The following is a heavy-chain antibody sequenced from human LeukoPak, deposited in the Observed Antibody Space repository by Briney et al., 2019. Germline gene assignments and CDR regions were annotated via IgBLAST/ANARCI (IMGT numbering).Heavy chain of an antibody. Sequence: SETLSLTCTVSGGSISSYYWSWIRQPPGKGLEWIGYIYYRGSTNYNPSLKSRVTISVDTSKNQFSLKLSSVTAAVTAVYYCARGNGGNSSPFDPWGQGTLVTVSS. CDR1: GGSISSYY. CDR2: IYYRGST. V-gene: IGHV4-59*01. J-gene: IGHJ5*02. D-gene: IGHD4-23*01. CDR3: ARGNGGNSSPFDP.